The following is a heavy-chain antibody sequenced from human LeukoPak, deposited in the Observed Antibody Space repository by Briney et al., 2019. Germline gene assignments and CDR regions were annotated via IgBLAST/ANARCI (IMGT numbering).Heavy chain of an antibody. J-gene: IGHJ4*02. CDR3: AIEIATIGVGAY. CDR2: INPSGGST. CDR1: GYTFTSYY. Sequence: ASVKVSCKASGYTFTSYYMHWVRQAPGQGLEWMGIINPSGGSTSYAQKFQGRVTMTRDTSTSTVYMELSSLRSEDTAVYYCAIEIATIGVGAYWGQGTLVTVSS. V-gene: IGHV1-46*01. D-gene: IGHD5-24*01.